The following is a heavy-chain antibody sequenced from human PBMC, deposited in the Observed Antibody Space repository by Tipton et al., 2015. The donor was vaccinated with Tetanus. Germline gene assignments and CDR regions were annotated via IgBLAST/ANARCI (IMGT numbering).Heavy chain of an antibody. CDR3: ARTLAYCSIEVCYHLRGYEF. CDR2: IFPQFGTS. J-gene: IGHJ4*02. Sequence: QSGPEVKKPGSSVRVSCKTSGGTFSTYAVSWVRQAPGHGPEWMGGIFPQFGTSNYAPKFQGRVTLTADKSTGTVYMDLSSLRPDDTAVYYCARTLAYCSIEVCYHLRGYEFWGQGTLVTVSS. D-gene: IGHD2-2*01. CDR1: GGTFSTYA. V-gene: IGHV1-69*06.